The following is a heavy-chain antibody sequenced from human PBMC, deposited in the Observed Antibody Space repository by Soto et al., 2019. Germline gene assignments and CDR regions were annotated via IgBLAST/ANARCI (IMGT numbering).Heavy chain of an antibody. Sequence: QVQLQQWGAGLLKPSETLSLTCAVYGGSFSGYYWSWIRQPPGKGLEWIGKINHSGSTNYNLSLKSRVSISVDTSKNQFSLKLSSVTAADTAVYYCAREYGDYGVIDYWGQGTLVTVSS. CDR2: INHSGST. CDR3: AREYGDYGVIDY. V-gene: IGHV4-34*01. CDR1: GGSFSGYY. D-gene: IGHD4-17*01. J-gene: IGHJ4*02.